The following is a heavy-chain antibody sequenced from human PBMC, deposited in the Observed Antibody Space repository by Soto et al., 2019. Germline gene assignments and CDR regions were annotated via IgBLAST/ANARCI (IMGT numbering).Heavy chain of an antibody. V-gene: IGHV3-48*03. CDR2: ITSSGSTA. CDR1: GFTFSRFE. D-gene: IGHD3-10*01. CDR3: MRAAWFPYLSFY. J-gene: IGHJ4*02. Sequence: GGSLRLPCAASGFTFSRFELHWVRQAPGKGLEWTSYITSSGSTAYCASSVEGLFTISRDNANNSVYLQMDSLRAEDTALYYCMRAAWFPYLSFYWGQGSLVTVSS.